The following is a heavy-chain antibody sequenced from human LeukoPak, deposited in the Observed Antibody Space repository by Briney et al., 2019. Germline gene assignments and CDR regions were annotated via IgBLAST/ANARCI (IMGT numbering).Heavy chain of an antibody. CDR1: GGSISSYY. D-gene: IGHD3-10*01. V-gene: IGHV4-59*06. CDR3: ARAGGPYGSGSYYCDY. Sequence: SETLSLTCTVSGGSISSYYWSWIRQHPGKGLEWIGYIYYSGSTYYNPSLKSRVTISVDTSKNQFSLKLSSVTAADTAVYYCARAGGPYGSGSYYCDYWGQGTLVTVSS. CDR2: IYYSGST. J-gene: IGHJ4*02.